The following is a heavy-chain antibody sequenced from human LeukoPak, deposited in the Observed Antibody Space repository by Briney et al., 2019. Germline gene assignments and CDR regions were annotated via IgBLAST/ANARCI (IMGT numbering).Heavy chain of an antibody. CDR2: IKQDGSEK. CDR3: ARDGALCSSTSCYPSDAFDI. D-gene: IGHD2-2*01. Sequence: GGSLRLSCAASGFTFSSYWMSWVRQAPGKGLEWVANIKQDGSEKYYVDSVKGRFTISRDNAKNSLYLQMNSLRAEDTAVYYCARDGALCSSTSCYPSDAFDIWGQGTMVTVSS. V-gene: IGHV3-7*01. J-gene: IGHJ3*02. CDR1: GFTFSSYW.